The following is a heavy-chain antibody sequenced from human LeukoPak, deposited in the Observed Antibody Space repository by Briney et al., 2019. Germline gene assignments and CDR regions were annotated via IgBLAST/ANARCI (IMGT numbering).Heavy chain of an antibody. CDR1: GFTFDDYT. V-gene: IGHV3-9*01. D-gene: IGHD3-10*01. J-gene: IGHJ3*02. CDR3: AKDKYYGLRLGAFDI. CDR2: ISWNSGGI. Sequence: SLSLSCAASGFTFDDYTMDWVRQAAGRGLEGVAGISWNSGGIGYADSVKGRFTISRDNAKNSLYLQMNSLRVEDTALYYCAKDKYYGLRLGAFDIWGQGTMVTVSS.